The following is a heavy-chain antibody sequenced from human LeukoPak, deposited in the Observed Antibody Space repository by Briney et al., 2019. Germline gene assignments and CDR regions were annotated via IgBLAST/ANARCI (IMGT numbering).Heavy chain of an antibody. J-gene: IGHJ4*02. D-gene: IGHD4-23*01. CDR2: ISADGGTT. Sequence: GGSLRLSCAASGFTFGGYAMNWVRQAPGKGLEWVSGISADGGTTYYADSVKGRFTISRDNSKNTLYLQVDSLRAEDTAVYYCAKDLPAYGGKSEVYWGQGTLVTVSS. V-gene: IGHV3-23*01. CDR3: AKDLPAYGGKSEVY. CDR1: GFTFGGYA.